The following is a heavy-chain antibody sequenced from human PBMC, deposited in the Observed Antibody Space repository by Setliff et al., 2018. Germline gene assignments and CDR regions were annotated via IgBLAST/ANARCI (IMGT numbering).Heavy chain of an antibody. J-gene: IGHJ6*03. D-gene: IGHD3-10*01. CDR1: GYTFSSYA. Sequence: ASVKVSCKASGYTFSSYAMGWMRQAPGQRLEWMGWINTNTGNPSYAQGFTGRFVFSLDTSVSTAYLQISSLKGEDTAVYYCARASRFGTIVYRGYYYMDVWGKGTTVTVSS. V-gene: IGHV7-4-1*02. CDR3: ARASRFGTIVYRGYYYMDV. CDR2: INTNTGNP.